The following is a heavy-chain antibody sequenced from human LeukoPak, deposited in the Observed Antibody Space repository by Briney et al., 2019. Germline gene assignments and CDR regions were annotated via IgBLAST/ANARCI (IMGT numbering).Heavy chain of an antibody. J-gene: IGHJ4*02. CDR3: AKELRMTV. D-gene: IGHD2-21*02. CDR1: GFTFSSYP. CDR2: ITASGSTT. Sequence: GGSLRLSCAASGFTFSSYPMTWVRQAPGKGLEWVSAITASGSTTYYGDSVKGRFTISRDNSKSTLYLQMNRLRAEDTAVYYCAKELRMTVWGQGSLVTVSS. V-gene: IGHV3-23*01.